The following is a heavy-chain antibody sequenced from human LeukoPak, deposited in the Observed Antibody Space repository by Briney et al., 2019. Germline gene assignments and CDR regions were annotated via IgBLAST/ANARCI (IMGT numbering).Heavy chain of an antibody. J-gene: IGHJ4*02. CDR3: ARGRLAIAKGGYYFDY. CDR2: IYHSGST. Sequence: PSETLSLTCAVSGGSISSGGYSWSWIRQPPGKGLEWIGYIYHSGSTYYNPSLKSRVTISVDRSKNQFSLKLSSETAADTAVYYCARGRLAIAKGGYYFDYWGQGTLVTISS. V-gene: IGHV4-30-2*01. D-gene: IGHD3-16*01. CDR1: GGSISSGGYS.